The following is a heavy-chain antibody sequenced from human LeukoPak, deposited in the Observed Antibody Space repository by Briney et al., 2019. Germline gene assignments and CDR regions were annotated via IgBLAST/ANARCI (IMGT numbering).Heavy chain of an antibody. CDR1: GASISSSY. CDR2: INYSGNT. CDR3: ARGYYDSRGYSNTFDI. V-gene: IGHV4-59*01. Sequence: SETLSLTCAVSGASISSSYWSWIRQPPGKGLEWIGYINYSGNTKYNPSLESRVTISVDASNNQFSLRLSSVTASDTAFYYCARGYYDSRGYSNTFDIWGQGTLVTVSP. D-gene: IGHD3-22*01. J-gene: IGHJ3*02.